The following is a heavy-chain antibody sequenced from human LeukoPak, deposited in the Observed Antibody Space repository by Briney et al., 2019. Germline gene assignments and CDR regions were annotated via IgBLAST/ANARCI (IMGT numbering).Heavy chain of an antibody. V-gene: IGHV3-69-1*02. CDR1: GFTFSTYA. D-gene: IGHD1-14*01. J-gene: IGHJ3*02. CDR2: ISSGGIV. CDR3: ASETESTSFDAFDI. Sequence: PGGSLRLSCAASGFTFSTYAMNWVRQAPGKGLEWISYISSGGIVSYADSVKGRFIISRDNAKNSLFLHMNSLRADDTAIYYCASETESTSFDAFDIWGQGTMVTVSS.